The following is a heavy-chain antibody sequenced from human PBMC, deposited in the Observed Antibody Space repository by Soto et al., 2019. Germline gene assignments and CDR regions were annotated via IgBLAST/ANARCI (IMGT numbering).Heavy chain of an antibody. D-gene: IGHD1-26*01. CDR3: ARSQSGDLDY. CDR1: GDSVSSNSAA. V-gene: IGHV6-1*01. Sequence: PSQTLSLTCAISGDSVSSNSAAWNWISQSPSRGLEWLGRTYYRSEWYNGYAIFVKSRITINPDTSKNQFSLQLNSVTPDDTAVYYCARSQSGDLDYWGRGTLVTVSS. J-gene: IGHJ4*02. CDR2: TYYRSEWYN.